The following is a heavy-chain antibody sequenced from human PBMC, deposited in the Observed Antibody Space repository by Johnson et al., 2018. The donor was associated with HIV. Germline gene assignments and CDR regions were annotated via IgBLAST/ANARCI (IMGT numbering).Heavy chain of an antibody. J-gene: IGHJ3*02. D-gene: IGHD5-12*01. V-gene: IGHV3-NL1*01. CDR3: AKPNSGYALGLGAFDI. Sequence: QVQLVESGGGVVQPGRSLRLPCAASGFTFSSYGMHWVRQAPGKGLEVVSVSYSGGRTYYPDPVKGRFTISRDNSKNTLYLQMNSLRAEDTAVYYCAKPNSGYALGLGAFDIWGQGTMVTVSS. CDR2: SYSGGRT. CDR1: GFTFSSYG.